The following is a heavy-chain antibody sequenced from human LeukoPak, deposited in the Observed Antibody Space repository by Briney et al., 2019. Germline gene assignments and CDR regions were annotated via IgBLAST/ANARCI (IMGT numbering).Heavy chain of an antibody. CDR3: ARASEAGGWFDP. V-gene: IGHV4-31*03. CDR1: GGSISSGGYY. J-gene: IGHJ5*02. Sequence: SETLSLTCTVSGGSISSGGYYWSWIRQHPGKGLEWIGYIYYSGSTYYNPSLKSRVTISVDTSKNQFSLKLSSVTAADTAVYYCARASEAGGWFDPWGQGTLVTVSS. D-gene: IGHD1-26*01. CDR2: IYYSGST.